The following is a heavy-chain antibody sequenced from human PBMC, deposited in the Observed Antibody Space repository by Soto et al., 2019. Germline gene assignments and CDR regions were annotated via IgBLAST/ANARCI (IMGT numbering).Heavy chain of an antibody. CDR3: ARIQLDTIMALDC. J-gene: IGHJ4*02. Sequence: QVQLVESWGGVVQPGRSLRLSCAASGFTFNTYGFHWVRQAPGKGLEWVSVIWSDGNTKYYADSVKGRFTISRDSSKNTLYLQMNSLRVEDTAVYYCARIQLDTIMALDCWGQGTLVTVSS. D-gene: IGHD1-1*01. V-gene: IGHV3-33*01. CDR2: IWSDGNTK. CDR1: GFTFNTYG.